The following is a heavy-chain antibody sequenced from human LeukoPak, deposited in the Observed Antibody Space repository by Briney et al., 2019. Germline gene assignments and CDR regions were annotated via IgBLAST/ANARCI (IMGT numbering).Heavy chain of an antibody. J-gene: IGHJ4*02. Sequence: GGSLRLSCAASGFAFSRNDMSWVRQAPGKGLEWVATIGNTETFYADSVTGRFTISRDNSKNTVNLQMNRLRVEDTAIYYCAKDWIQFNRVFDCFDSWGQGTLVTVSS. D-gene: IGHD5-18*01. CDR1: GFAFSRND. CDR3: AKDWIQFNRVFDCFDS. CDR2: IGNTET. V-gene: IGHV3-23*01.